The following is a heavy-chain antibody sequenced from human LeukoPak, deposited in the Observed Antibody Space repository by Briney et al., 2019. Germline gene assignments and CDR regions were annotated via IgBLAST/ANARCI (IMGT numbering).Heavy chain of an antibody. D-gene: IGHD3-10*01. Sequence: PGGSLRLSCIASGFTFSSYWMHWGRQAPGKGLVWVSRINSDGSSTTYADSVKGRFTISRDNAQNTLYLQMNSLRAEDTAMYYCARDGSYYGPDYWGQGALVTVSS. J-gene: IGHJ4*02. V-gene: IGHV3-74*01. CDR3: ARDGSYYGPDY. CDR1: GFTFSSYW. CDR2: INSDGSST.